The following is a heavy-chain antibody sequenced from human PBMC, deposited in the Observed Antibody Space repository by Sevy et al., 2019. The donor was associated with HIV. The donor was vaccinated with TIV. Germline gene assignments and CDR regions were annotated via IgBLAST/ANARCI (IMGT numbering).Heavy chain of an antibody. Sequence: ASVKVSCKASGYTFTSYGISWVRQAPGQGLEWMGWISAYNGNTNYAQKLQGRVTMTTDTSTSTAYMELRSLRSDDTAVYYCARDPGPYDYVWGSYRRNYYYYGMDVWGQRTTVTVSS. J-gene: IGHJ6*02. CDR1: GYTFTSYG. V-gene: IGHV1-18*01. CDR3: ARDPGPYDYVWGSYRRNYYYYGMDV. CDR2: ISAYNGNT. D-gene: IGHD3-16*02.